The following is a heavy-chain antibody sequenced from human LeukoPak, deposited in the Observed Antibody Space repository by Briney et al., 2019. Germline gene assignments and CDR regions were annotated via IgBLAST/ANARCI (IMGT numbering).Heavy chain of an antibody. V-gene: IGHV3-53*01. CDR3: GRGKGLYCSSVSCPLDY. CDR2: IYSGGST. Sequence: GGSLRLSCAASGFTFSSYGMHWVRQAPGKGLEWVSVIYSGGSTYYADSVKGRFTISRDNSKNTLYLQMNSLRAEDTAVYYCGRGKGLYCSSVSCPLDYWGQGTLVTVSS. J-gene: IGHJ4*02. CDR1: GFTFSSYG. D-gene: IGHD2-2*01.